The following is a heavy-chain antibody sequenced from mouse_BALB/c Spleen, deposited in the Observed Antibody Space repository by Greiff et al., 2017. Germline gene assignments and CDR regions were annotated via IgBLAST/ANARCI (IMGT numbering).Heavy chain of an antibody. D-gene: IGHD1-1*01. V-gene: IGHV2-6-7*01. Sequence: VQLVESGPGLVAPSQSLSITCTVSGFSLTGYGVNWVRQPPGKGLEWLGMIWGDGSTDYNSALKSRLSISKDNSKSQVFLKMNSLQTDDTARYYCARDPYYYGSSPYYAMDYWGQGTSVTVSS. CDR1: GFSLTGYG. J-gene: IGHJ4*01. CDR2: IWGDGST. CDR3: ARDPYYYGSSPYYAMDY.